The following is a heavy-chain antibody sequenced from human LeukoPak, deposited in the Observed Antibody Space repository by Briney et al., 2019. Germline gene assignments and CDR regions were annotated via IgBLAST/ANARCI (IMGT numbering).Heavy chain of an antibody. Sequence: GGSLRLSCAASGFTVSSNYMSWVRQAPGKGLEWVTVIYSGGSTYYADSVKGRFTISRDNSKNTLYLQMNSLRAEDTAVYYCARGVTMIRGVINYFDYWGPGTLVTVSS. CDR1: GFTVSSNY. CDR3: ARGVTMIRGVINYFDY. D-gene: IGHD3-10*01. J-gene: IGHJ4*02. V-gene: IGHV3-66*02. CDR2: IYSGGST.